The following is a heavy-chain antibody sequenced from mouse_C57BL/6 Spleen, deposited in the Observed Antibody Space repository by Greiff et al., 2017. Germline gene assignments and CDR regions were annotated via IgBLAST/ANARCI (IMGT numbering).Heavy chain of an antibody. J-gene: IGHJ4*01. CDR2: ISDGGSYT. D-gene: IGHD1-1*01. CDR3: ARDTSITTVVAPYAMDY. V-gene: IGHV5-4*01. CDR1: GFTFSSYA. Sequence: EVNVVESGGGLVKPGGSLKLSCAASGFTFSSYAMSWVRQTPEKRLEWVATISDGGSYTYYPDNVKGRFTISRDNAKNNLYLQMSHLKSEDTAMYDCARDTSITTVVAPYAMDYWGKGTTVTVSS.